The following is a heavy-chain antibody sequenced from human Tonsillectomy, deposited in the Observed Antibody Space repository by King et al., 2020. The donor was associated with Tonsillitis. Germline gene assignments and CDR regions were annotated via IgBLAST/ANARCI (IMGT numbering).Heavy chain of an antibody. CDR1: GGSIRSYY. V-gene: IGHV4-59*01. Sequence: QLQESGPGLVKPSETLSLTCTVSGGSIRSYYWNWVRQPPGKGLEWIGDIYYSGSTNYNPSLKSRVTISVDTSKNQFSLKLSSVTAADTAVYYCARGRGISPWGGSGTSYFDNWGQGTLVTVSS. D-gene: IGHD3-10*01. J-gene: IGHJ4*02. CDR2: IYYSGST. CDR3: ARGRGISPWGGSGTSYFDN.